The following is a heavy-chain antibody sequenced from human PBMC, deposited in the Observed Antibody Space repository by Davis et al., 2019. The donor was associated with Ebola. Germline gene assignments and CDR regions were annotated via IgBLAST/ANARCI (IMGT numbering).Heavy chain of an antibody. J-gene: IGHJ4*02. CDR3: ARGNDYGDYPYDY. D-gene: IGHD4-17*01. CDR2: IYYSGST. Sequence: SETLSLTCTVSGGSISSYYWSWIRQPPGKGLEWIGYIYYSGSTNYNPSLKSRVTISVDTSKNQFSLKLSSVTAAATAVYYCARGNDYGDYPYDYWGQGTLVTVSS. CDR1: GGSISSYY. V-gene: IGHV4-59*08.